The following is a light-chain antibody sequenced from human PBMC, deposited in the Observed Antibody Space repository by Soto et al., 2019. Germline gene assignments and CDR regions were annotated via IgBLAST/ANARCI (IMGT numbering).Light chain of an antibody. V-gene: IGKV3-20*01. Sequence: EIVLTQSPGTLSLSPGERATLSCRASQSVSSSYLAWYQQKPGQAPRLLIYGASSRATGIPDRFSGSGSGTVFTLTISRLEPEDFAVYYCQKYGSSPPTFGPVTKVDIK. CDR2: GAS. CDR1: QSVSSSY. CDR3: QKYGSSPPT. J-gene: IGKJ3*01.